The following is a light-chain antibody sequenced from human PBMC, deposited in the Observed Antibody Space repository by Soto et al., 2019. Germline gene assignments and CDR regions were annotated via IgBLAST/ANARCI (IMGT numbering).Light chain of an antibody. CDR1: QGISSW. V-gene: IGKV1-5*03. Sequence: DIQMTQSPSSLSASVGDRVTISCRGSQGISSWLAWYQQKPGKAPRLLIYKASSLASGVPSRFSGSGSGTEFTLTISSLQPDDFATYSSQQPRTSGHGTKVDIK. J-gene: IGKJ1*01. CDR3: QQPRT. CDR2: KAS.